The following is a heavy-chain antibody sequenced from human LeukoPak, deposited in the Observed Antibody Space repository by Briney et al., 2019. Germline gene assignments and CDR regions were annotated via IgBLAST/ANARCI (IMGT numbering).Heavy chain of an antibody. CDR3: ARGGGSSS. Sequence: PGGSLRLTCAASGFSFGNFWMSWVRQAPEKGLEWVANIKPDGSVTNYVDSVKGRFTISRDNAKNSLDLQMYSLRAEDTAVYYCARGGGSSSWGQGTVVTVSS. V-gene: IGHV3-7*01. CDR2: IKPDGSVT. D-gene: IGHD6-6*01. CDR1: GFSFGNFW. J-gene: IGHJ5*02.